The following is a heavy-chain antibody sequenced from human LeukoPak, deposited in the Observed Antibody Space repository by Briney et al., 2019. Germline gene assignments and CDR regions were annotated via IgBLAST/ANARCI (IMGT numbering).Heavy chain of an antibody. CDR3: AGSYSSSLYYYYGMDV. V-gene: IGHV4-59*01. CDR1: GGSISSYY. CDR2: IYYSGST. Sequence: SETLSLTCTVSGGSISSYYWSWIRQPPGKGLEWIGYIYYSGSTNYNPSLKSRVTISVDTSKNQFSLKLSSVTAADTAVYYCAGSYSSSLYYYYGMDVWGQGTTVTVSS. D-gene: IGHD6-13*01. J-gene: IGHJ6*02.